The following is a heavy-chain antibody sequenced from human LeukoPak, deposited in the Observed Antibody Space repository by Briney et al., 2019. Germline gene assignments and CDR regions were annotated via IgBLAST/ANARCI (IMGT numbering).Heavy chain of an antibody. D-gene: IGHD3-3*01. Sequence: GGSLRLSCAASGFTFSSYAMSWVRQAPGKGLEWVSAISGSGGSTYYADSVKGRFTISRDNSKNTLYLQMNSLRAEDTAVYYCAKAEYYDFWSGYGPGYYFDYWGQGTLVTVSS. CDR2: ISGSGGST. CDR3: AKAEYYDFWSGYGPGYYFDY. CDR1: GFTFSSYA. V-gene: IGHV3-23*01. J-gene: IGHJ4*02.